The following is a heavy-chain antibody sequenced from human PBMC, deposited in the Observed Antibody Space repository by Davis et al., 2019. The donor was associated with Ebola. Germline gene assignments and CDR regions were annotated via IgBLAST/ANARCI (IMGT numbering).Heavy chain of an antibody. CDR3: VRYPKGDTSVFDY. Sequence: GESLKIPCSVPGFTFSSYWMHWIRQAPGKGLVWVSRINSDGSSTSYADSVKGRFTISRDNSKNTLDLEMNSLRAEDTAIYYCVRYPKGDTSVFDYWGQGTRVTVSS. J-gene: IGHJ4*02. CDR2: INSDGSST. V-gene: IGHV3-74*01. CDR1: GFTFSSYW. D-gene: IGHD5/OR15-5a*01.